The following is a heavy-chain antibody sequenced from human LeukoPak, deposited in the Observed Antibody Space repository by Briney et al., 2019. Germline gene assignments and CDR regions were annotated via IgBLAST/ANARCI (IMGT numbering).Heavy chain of an antibody. CDR2: IRPNTNTI. CDR1: GFTFSDYS. V-gene: IGHV3-48*01. Sequence: GGSLRLSCAASGFTFSDYSMNWVRQAPGKGLEWISYIRPNTNTIYYADSVKGRFTISRDNSKNTLYLQMGSLRTEDTAVYYCARDLHSGAYTFDYWGQGTLVTVSS. CDR3: ARDLHSGAYTFDY. J-gene: IGHJ4*02. D-gene: IGHD1-26*01.